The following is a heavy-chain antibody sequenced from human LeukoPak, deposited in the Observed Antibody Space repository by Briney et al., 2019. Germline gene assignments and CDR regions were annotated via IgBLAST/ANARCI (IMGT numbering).Heavy chain of an antibody. D-gene: IGHD3-10*01. CDR2: NSYSGST. CDR1: GGSISTYY. Sequence: SETLSLTCTVSGGSISTYYWTWIRQPPGKGLEWIGSNSYSGSTNNSPSLEGRVTMSVDTSKNQFSLQLSSVTAADTAVYFCARQESSYGSGSYFDYWGQGFLVTVSS. J-gene: IGHJ4*02. CDR3: ARQESSYGSGSYFDY. V-gene: IGHV4-59*08.